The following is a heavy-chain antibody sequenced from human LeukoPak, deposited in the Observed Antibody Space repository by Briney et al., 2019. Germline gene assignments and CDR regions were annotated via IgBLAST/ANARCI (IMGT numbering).Heavy chain of an antibody. CDR1: GDSVSSKIVA. CDR2: TYYRSKWYY. D-gene: IGHD6-19*01. CDR3: ARGAVAEFDY. Sequence: SQTLSLTCAISGDSVSSKIVAWNWIRQSPSRGLEWLGRTYYRSKWYYVYAVSMKSRITINPDTSKNQFSLQLNSVTPEDTAVYYCARGAVAEFDYWGQGTLVTVSS. J-gene: IGHJ4*02. V-gene: IGHV6-1*01.